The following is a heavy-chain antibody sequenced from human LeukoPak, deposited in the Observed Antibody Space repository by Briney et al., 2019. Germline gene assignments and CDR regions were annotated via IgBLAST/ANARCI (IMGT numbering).Heavy chain of an antibody. D-gene: IGHD6-13*01. CDR3: ARWPSPYSNSSRDY. CDR1: GFTFSSYS. CDR2: ISSSSSYI. J-gene: IGHJ4*02. V-gene: IGHV3-21*01. Sequence: PGGSLRLSCAASGFTFSSYSMNWVRQAPGKGLEWVSSISSSSSYIYYPDSVKGRFTISRDNAKNSLYLQMNSLRAEDTAVYYCARWPSPYSNSSRDYWGQGTLVTVSS.